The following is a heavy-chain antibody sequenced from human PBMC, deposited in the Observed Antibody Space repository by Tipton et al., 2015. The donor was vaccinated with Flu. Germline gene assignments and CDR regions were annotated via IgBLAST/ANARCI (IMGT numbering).Heavy chain of an antibody. D-gene: IGHD2-15*01. CDR2: ISAYNGNT. CDR3: ARGNCSGGSCYIGEDYYYGMDV. CDR1: GYTLTSYG. J-gene: IGHJ6*02. V-gene: IGHV1-18*01. Sequence: QMQLVQSGAEVKRPGASVKASCKASGYTLTSYGISWVRQAPGQGLEWMGWISAYNGNTNYAQKLQGRVTMTTDTSTSTAYMELRSLRSDDTAVYYWARGNCSGGSCYIGEDYYYGMDVWGQGTTVTVSS.